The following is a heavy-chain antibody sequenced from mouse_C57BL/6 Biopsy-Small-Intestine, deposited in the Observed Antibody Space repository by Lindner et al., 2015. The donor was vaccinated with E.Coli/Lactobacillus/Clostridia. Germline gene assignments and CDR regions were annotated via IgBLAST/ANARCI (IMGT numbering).Heavy chain of an antibody. D-gene: IGHD1-1*02. Sequence: SVKVSCKASGDTFTRYGMTWVRQAPGQGLEWMGWISVYNGNTNYAQKLQGRVTMTTDTSTTTAYMELGSLRSDDTAVYYCARTRVVNAIPPDHWGQGTLVTVSS. V-gene: IGHV1-55*01. CDR2: ISVYNGNT. CDR1: GDTFTRYG. CDR3: ARTRVVNAIPPDH. J-gene: IGHJ4*01.